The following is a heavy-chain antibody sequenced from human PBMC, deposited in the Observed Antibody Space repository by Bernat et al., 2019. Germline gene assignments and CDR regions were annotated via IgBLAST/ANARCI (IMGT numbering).Heavy chain of an antibody. D-gene: IGHD6-13*01. CDR2: IKSKTDGGTT. CDR3: TKDPTGYSSSWYTVSYYYMDV. Sequence: EVQLVESGGGLVKPGGSLRLSCAASGFTFSNAWMSWVRQAPGKGLEWVGRIKSKTDGGTTDYAAPVKGRFTISRDDSKNTLYLQMNSLKTEDTAVYYRTKDPTGYSSSWYTVSYYYMDVWGKGTTVTVSS. V-gene: IGHV3-15*01. CDR1: GFTFSNAW. J-gene: IGHJ6*03.